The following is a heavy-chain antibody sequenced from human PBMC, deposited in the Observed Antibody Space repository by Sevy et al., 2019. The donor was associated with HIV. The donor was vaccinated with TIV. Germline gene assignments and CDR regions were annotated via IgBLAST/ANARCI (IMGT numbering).Heavy chain of an antibody. V-gene: IGHV3-9*01. CDR2: IRWNSGSI. CDR1: GFTFDDYA. D-gene: IGHD3-22*01. Sequence: SLRLSCAASGFTFDDYAMHWVRQAPGKGLEWVSGIRWNSGSIGYADSVKGRFTISRDNAKNSLYLQMNSLRAEDTALYYCAKDMDDSSGRNYYGMDVWGQGTTVTVSS. CDR3: AKDMDDSSGRNYYGMDV. J-gene: IGHJ6*02.